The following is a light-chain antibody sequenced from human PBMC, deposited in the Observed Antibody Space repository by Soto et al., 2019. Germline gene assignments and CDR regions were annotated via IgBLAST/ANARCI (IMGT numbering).Light chain of an antibody. CDR3: QQYNSWPRT. J-gene: IGKJ1*01. CDR2: GAS. V-gene: IGKV3-15*01. Sequence: EIVMTQSPATLSVSPGERATLSCRASQSVSSELAWYHQKPGKAPRLLIYGASTRATGIPARFSGSGSGTEFTLTINCLQSEDFATYYCQQYNSWPRTFGQGTKV. CDR1: QSVSSE.